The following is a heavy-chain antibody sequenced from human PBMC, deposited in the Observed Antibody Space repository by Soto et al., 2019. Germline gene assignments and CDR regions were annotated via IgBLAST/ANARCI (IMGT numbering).Heavy chain of an antibody. CDR1: GGTFSSYA. D-gene: IGHD3-10*01. J-gene: IGHJ4*02. Sequence: SVKVSCKASGGTFSSYAISWVRQAPGQGLEWMGGIIPIFGTANYAQKFQGRVTITADESTSTAYMELSSLRSEDTAVYYCASDYGSGSFPVYWGQGTLVTVSS. CDR2: IIPIFGTA. CDR3: ASDYGSGSFPVY. V-gene: IGHV1-69*13.